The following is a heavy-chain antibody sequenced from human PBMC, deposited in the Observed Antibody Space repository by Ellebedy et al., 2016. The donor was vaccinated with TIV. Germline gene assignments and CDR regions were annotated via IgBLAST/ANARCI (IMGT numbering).Heavy chain of an antibody. CDR3: ARGKSGTFIHHAFDS. D-gene: IGHD3-16*01. J-gene: IGHJ4*02. CDR2: FGVSGDTT. V-gene: IGHV3-23*01. Sequence: GESLKISCAASGFTFSSYSMNWVRQAPGKGLEWVAGFGVSGDTTYYVDSVKGRFTISRDNSRNTLYLYMNSLRADDTAIYYCARGKSGTFIHHAFDSWGQGTLVTVSS. CDR1: GFTFSSYS.